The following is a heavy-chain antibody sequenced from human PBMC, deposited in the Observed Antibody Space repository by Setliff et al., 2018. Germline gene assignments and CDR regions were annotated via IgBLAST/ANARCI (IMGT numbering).Heavy chain of an antibody. D-gene: IGHD3-10*01. CDR2: ISVYSGNT. Sequence: ASVKVSCKASGYTFTSPGITWVRQAPGQGLEWMGWISVYSGNTNYAQKLQGRVTMTTDTSTSTAYMELRSLTPDDTAVYYCARVESMVRGKNILRHFDYWGQGIQVTVSS. V-gene: IGHV1-18*01. CDR1: GYTFTSPG. J-gene: IGHJ4*02. CDR3: ARVESMVRGKNILRHFDY.